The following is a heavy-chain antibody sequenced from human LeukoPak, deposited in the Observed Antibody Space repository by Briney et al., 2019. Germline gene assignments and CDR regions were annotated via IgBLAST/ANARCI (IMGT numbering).Heavy chain of an antibody. CDR2: IGTAGDS. D-gene: IGHD3-10*01. J-gene: IGHJ4*02. V-gene: IGHV3-13*01. CDR3: ARSGFGELLSY. CDR1: GFTFSRYD. Sequence: GGSLRLSCAASGFTFSRYDMHWVRQVTGKGLEWVSGIGTAGDSYYPGSLKSRFTISRENAKNSLYLHMNNLRAGDTAVYYCARSGFGELLSYWGQGTLVTVSS.